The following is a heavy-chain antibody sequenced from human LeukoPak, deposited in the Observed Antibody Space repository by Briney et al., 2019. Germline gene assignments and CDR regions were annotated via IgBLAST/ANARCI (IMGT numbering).Heavy chain of an antibody. CDR2: IYPGDSDT. CDR1: GYSFTSYW. Sequence: GESLKISCKGSGYSFTSYWIGWVRQMPGKGLERMGIIYPGDSDTKYSPSFQGQVTISADKSISTAYLQWSSLKASDTAMYYCARHTEYYGSGSYSFDYWGQGTLVTVSS. V-gene: IGHV5-51*01. CDR3: ARHTEYYGSGSYSFDY. D-gene: IGHD3-10*01. J-gene: IGHJ4*02.